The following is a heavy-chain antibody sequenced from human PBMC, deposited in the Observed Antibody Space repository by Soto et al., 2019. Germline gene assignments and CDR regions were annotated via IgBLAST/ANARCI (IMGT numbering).Heavy chain of an antibody. J-gene: IGHJ6*02. D-gene: IGHD2-2*02. CDR3: ARDLPGYCSSTSCYTVPGAYYYGMDV. Sequence: GASVKVSCKASGYTFTSYGISWVRQAPGQGLEWMGWISAYNGNTNYAQKLQGRVTMTTDTSTSTAYMELRSLRSDDTAVYYCARDLPGYCSSTSCYTVPGAYYYGMDVWGQGTTVTVS. CDR2: ISAYNGNT. CDR1: GYTFTSYG. V-gene: IGHV1-18*04.